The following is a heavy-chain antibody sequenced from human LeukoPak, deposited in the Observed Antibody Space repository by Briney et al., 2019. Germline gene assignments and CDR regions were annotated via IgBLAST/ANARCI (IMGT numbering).Heavy chain of an antibody. D-gene: IGHD1-26*01. CDR1: GYTFTSYA. Sequence: ASVKVSCKASGYTFTSYAIHWVRQAPGQRLEWMGWINAANGNTKYSQKFQGRVTITRDTSASTAYMELSSLRSEDTAVYYCARGGSSRLPFDYWGQGTLVTVSS. CDR3: ARGGSSRLPFDY. CDR2: INAANGNT. J-gene: IGHJ4*02. V-gene: IGHV1-3*01.